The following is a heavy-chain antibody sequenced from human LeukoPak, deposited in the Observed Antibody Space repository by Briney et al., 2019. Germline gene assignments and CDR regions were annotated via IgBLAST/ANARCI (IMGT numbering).Heavy chain of an antibody. V-gene: IGHV3-23*01. CDR2: ISGSVDST. Sequence: GESLRLSCAASGFTFNSHAMKWVRQAPGKGLEWISHISGSVDSTYDADSVKSRFTISRDNSKNTVSLQMNSLRAEGTAVYYCAKGLQIGYATGWKNPFDYWGQGTLVTVSA. CDR3: AKGLQIGYATGWKNPFDY. CDR1: GFTFNSHA. D-gene: IGHD6-19*01. J-gene: IGHJ4*02.